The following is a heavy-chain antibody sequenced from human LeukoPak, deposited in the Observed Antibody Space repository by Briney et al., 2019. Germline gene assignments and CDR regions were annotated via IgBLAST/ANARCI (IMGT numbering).Heavy chain of an antibody. Sequence: GGSLRLSCAASGFIVSSKYMSWVRQAPGKGLAGVSVIYSGGSKYYPASVEGGFTISRDNSKNTAYLQMNSLRVEDTGVCYCARAGPSDYWGQGTLVTVSS. J-gene: IGHJ4*02. V-gene: IGHV3-53*01. CDR2: IYSGGSK. CDR1: GFIVSSKY. CDR3: ARAGPSDY.